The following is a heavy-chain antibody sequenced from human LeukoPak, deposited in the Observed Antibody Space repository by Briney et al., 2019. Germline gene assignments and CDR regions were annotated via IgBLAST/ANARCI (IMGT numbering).Heavy chain of an antibody. CDR1: GVSISSYY. D-gene: IGHD6-19*01. Sequence: SETLSLTCTVSGVSISSYYWTWIRQPAGKGLEWIGRIYISGGTNYNPSLKSRVTMSVDTSKNQFSLKLSPVTAADTAVFYCARDSSGWSYFDYWGQGTLVTVSS. CDR2: IYISGGT. V-gene: IGHV4-4*07. J-gene: IGHJ4*02. CDR3: ARDSSGWSYFDY.